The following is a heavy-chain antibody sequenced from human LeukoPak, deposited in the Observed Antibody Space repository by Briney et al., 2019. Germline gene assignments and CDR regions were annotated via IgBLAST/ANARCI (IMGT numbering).Heavy chain of an antibody. Sequence: GASVKVSCTSSGGTFNTHIFNWVRQAPGQGLEWMERITPIIGTTKYAQRFQGRVTITADTSTSAAYLELRGLTYDDSAVYYCTRVTLRGSKYNWFDPWGQGTHVSVSS. V-gene: IGHV1-69*08. CDR3: TRVTLRGSKYNWFDP. D-gene: IGHD1-26*01. CDR2: ITPIIGTT. CDR1: GGTFNTHI. J-gene: IGHJ5*02.